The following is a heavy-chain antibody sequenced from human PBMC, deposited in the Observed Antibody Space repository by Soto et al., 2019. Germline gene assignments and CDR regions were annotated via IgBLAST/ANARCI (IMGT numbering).Heavy chain of an antibody. CDR3: AREDLDIVVVLAANHYYYGMDV. D-gene: IGHD2-15*01. J-gene: IGHJ6*02. CDR2: IIPIFGTA. CDR1: GGTFSSYA. V-gene: IGHV1-69*01. Sequence: QVQLVQSGAAVKKPGSSVKVSCKASGGTFSSYAISWVRQAPGQGLEWMGGIIPIFGTANYAQTFQGRVTITADESTSTAYMELSSLRSEDTAVYYCAREDLDIVVVLAANHYYYGMDVWGQGTTVTVSS.